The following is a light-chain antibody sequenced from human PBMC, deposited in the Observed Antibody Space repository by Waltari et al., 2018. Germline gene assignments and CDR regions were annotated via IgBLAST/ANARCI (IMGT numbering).Light chain of an antibody. V-gene: IGLV4-69*01. CDR2: VNSDGSH. Sequence: QLVLTQPPSASASLGSSVKLPCTLTSLHRTSAIPWVLHQPEKGPRYLMRVNSDGSHIKGDGISDRFSGSSSGAERQLSISSLQSEDEADYYCQTWGTGTYVFGSGTTLTVL. J-gene: IGLJ1*01. CDR3: QTWGTGTYV. CDR1: SLHRTSA.